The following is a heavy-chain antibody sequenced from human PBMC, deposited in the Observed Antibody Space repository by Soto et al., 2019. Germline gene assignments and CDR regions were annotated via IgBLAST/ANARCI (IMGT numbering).Heavy chain of an antibody. V-gene: IGHV3-33*08. CDR3: ARDCPYYYDSSGASDY. Sequence: GGSLRLSCAASGFIFSSYGMHWVRQAPGKGLEWVAVIWYDGSNKYYADSVKGRFTISRDNSKNTLYLQMNSLRAEDTAVYYCARDCPYYYDSSGASDYWGQGTLVTVSS. CDR1: GFIFSSYG. D-gene: IGHD3-22*01. CDR2: IWYDGSNK. J-gene: IGHJ4*02.